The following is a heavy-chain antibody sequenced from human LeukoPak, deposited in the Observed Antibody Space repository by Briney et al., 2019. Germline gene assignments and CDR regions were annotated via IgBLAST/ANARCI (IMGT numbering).Heavy chain of an antibody. CDR1: GYTFTSYG. D-gene: IGHD2-15*01. V-gene: IGHV1-18*01. Sequence: ASVKVSCKASGYTFTSYGISWVRQAPGQGLEWMGWISAYNGNTNYAQKLQGRVTMTTDTSTSTAYMELRSLRSDDTAVYYCATDLRGVGRYYYGMDVWGQGTTVTVSS. J-gene: IGHJ6*02. CDR3: ATDLRGVGRYYYGMDV. CDR2: ISAYNGNT.